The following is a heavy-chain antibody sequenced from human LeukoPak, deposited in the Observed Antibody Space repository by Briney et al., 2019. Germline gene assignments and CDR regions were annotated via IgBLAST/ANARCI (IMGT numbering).Heavy chain of an antibody. V-gene: IGHV3-33*06. D-gene: IGHD3-22*01. CDR3: AKRGVVIRVILVGFHKEAYYFDS. CDR2: VWSDGSNK. Sequence: GGSLRLSCAASGLTFSNYAMHWVRQAPGKGLEWVAAVWSDGSNKYYGDSVKGRFTISRDNSKSTLYLQMNNLRADDTAVYFCAKRGVVIRVILVGFHKEAYYFDSWGQGALVTVSS. J-gene: IGHJ4*02. CDR1: GLTFSNYA.